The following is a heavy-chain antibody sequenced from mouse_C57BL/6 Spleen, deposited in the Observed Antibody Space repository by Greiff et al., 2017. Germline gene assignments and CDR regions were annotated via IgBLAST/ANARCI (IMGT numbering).Heavy chain of an antibody. V-gene: IGHV1-81*01. CDR1: GYTFTSYG. J-gene: IGHJ2*01. D-gene: IGHD1-1*01. CDR2: IYPRSGNT. Sequence: QVQLKESGAELARPGASVKLSCKASGYTFTSYGISWVKQRTGQGLEWIGEIYPRSGNTYYNEKFKGKATLTADKSSSTAYMQLRSLTSGDSAVYFCARNYGSSAFYYFDYWGQGTTLTVSS. CDR3: ARNYGSSAFYYFDY.